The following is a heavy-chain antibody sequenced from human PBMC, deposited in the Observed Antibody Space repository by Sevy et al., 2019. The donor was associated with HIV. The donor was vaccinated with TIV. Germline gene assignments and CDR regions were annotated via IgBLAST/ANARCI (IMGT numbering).Heavy chain of an antibody. J-gene: IGHJ3*02. D-gene: IGHD3-10*01. CDR2: IYSGGST. CDR1: GFTVSSNY. V-gene: IGHV3-53*01. CDR3: ATHGLLWFGELSDAFDI. Sequence: GGSLRLSCAASGFTVSSNYMSWVRQAPGKGLEWVSVIYSGGSTYYADSVKGRFTISRDNSKNTLYLQMNSLRAEDTAVYYCATHGLLWFGELSDAFDIWGQWTMVTVSS.